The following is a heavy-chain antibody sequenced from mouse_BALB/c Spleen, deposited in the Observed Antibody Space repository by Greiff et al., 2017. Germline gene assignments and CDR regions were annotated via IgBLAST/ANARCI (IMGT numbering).Heavy chain of an antibody. CDR1: GFTFSSYT. J-gene: IGHJ2*01. CDR3: ARHRRGTGKGDFDY. Sequence: DVQLVESGGGLVQPGGSLKLSCAASGFTFSSYTMSWVRQTPEKRLEWVAYISNGGGSTYYPDTVKGRFTISRDNAKNTLYLQMSSLKSEDTAMYYCARHRRGTGKGDFDYWGQGTTLTVSS. CDR2: ISNGGGST. D-gene: IGHD4-1*01. V-gene: IGHV5-12-2*01.